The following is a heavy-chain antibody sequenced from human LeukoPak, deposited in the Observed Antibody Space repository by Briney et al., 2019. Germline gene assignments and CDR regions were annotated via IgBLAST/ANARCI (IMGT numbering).Heavy chain of an antibody. J-gene: IGHJ4*02. CDR3: ARAAGWLQAPFDY. CDR2: INHSGST. Sequence: PSETLSLTCAVYGGSFSGYYWSWIRQPPGKGLEWIGEINHSGSTNYNPSLKSRVTISVDTSKNQFSLKLSSVTAADTAVYYCARAAGWLQAPFDYWGQGTLVTVSS. V-gene: IGHV4-34*01. D-gene: IGHD5-24*01. CDR1: GGSFSGYY.